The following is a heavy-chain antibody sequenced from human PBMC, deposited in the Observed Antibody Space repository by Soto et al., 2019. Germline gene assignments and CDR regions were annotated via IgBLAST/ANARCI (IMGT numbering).Heavy chain of an antibody. D-gene: IGHD6-19*01. J-gene: IGHJ5*02. CDR3: ARELYRSGWYNYFAP. CDR2: IHYSGRT. CDR1: GGSISSYY. Sequence: QVQLQESGPGLVKASETLSLTCTVSGGSISSYYWNWFRQPPGKGLDWIGNIHYSGRTNYNPSLKSRLTISVDTSGNPLSLERSSVTAADPAVYYCARELYRSGWYNYFAPWGQGTLVTVS. V-gene: IGHV4-59*01.